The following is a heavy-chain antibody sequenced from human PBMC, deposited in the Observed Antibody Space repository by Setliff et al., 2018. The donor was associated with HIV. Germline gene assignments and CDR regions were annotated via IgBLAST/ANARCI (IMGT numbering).Heavy chain of an antibody. CDR1: GGSINSGHYY. J-gene: IGHJ6*02. D-gene: IGHD3-10*01. CDR2: IYYTGST. Sequence: SETLSLTCTVSGGSINSGHYYWSWIRHHPGKGLEWIGYIYYTGSTCFNPSLKSRVTLSIDTSKNQFSLKLRSVTAADTAVYYCARDRGNADYYYGMDVWGQGTTVTVSS. CDR3: ARDRGNADYYYGMDV. V-gene: IGHV4-31*03.